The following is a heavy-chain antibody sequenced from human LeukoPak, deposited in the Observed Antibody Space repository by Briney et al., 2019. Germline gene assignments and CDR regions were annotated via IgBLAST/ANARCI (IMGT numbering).Heavy chain of an antibody. Sequence: GGSLRLSCAASGFTFSSYSMNWVRQAPGKGLEWVSSISSSSSYIYYADSVKGRFTISRDNAKNSLYLQMNSLRAEDTAVYYCAKDVNSPYCGGDCYSIWGQGTLVTVSS. D-gene: IGHD2-21*02. V-gene: IGHV3-21*01. J-gene: IGHJ4*02. CDR2: ISSSSSYI. CDR3: AKDVNSPYCGGDCYSI. CDR1: GFTFSSYS.